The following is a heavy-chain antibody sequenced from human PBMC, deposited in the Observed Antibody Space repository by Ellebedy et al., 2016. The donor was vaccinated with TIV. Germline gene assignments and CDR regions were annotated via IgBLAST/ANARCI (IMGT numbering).Heavy chain of an antibody. CDR3: ARAAYSSGWSHYYYYGMDV. V-gene: IGHV3-33*01. D-gene: IGHD6-19*01. J-gene: IGHJ6*02. CDR2: IWYDGSNK. CDR1: GFTFSSYG. Sequence: GESLKISCAASGFTFSSYGMHWVRQAPGKGLEWVAVIWYDGSNKYYADSVKGRFTISRDNSKNPLYLQMNSLRAEDTAVYYCARAAYSSGWSHYYYYGMDVWGQGTTVTVSS.